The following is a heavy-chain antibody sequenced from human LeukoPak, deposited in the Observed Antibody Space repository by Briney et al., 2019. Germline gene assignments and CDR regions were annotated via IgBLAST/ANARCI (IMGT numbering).Heavy chain of an antibody. J-gene: IGHJ4*02. Sequence: GMSLRLSCAASGFTFSSYAMHWVRQAPGKVLEWVAIIWYDGSKYFYADSVKGRFSISRDNSKNTLYLQMNSLRAEDTAVYSCARDNSGSLDYWGQGTLVTVSS. V-gene: IGHV3-33*01. D-gene: IGHD1-26*01. CDR2: IWYDGSKY. CDR1: GFTFSSYA. CDR3: ARDNSGSLDY.